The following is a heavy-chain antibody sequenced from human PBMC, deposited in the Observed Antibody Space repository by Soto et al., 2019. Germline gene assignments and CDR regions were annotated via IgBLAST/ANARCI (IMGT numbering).Heavy chain of an antibody. CDR2: IIPIFGTA. CDR3: ARDTIAALDNYYYSGMDV. Sequence: ASVKVSCKASGGTFSSYAISWVRQAPGQGLEWMGGIIPIFGTANYAQKFQGRVTITADESTSTAYMELSSLRSEDTAVYYCARDTIAALDNYYYSGMDVWGQGTTVAVSS. CDR1: GGTFSSYA. J-gene: IGHJ6*02. D-gene: IGHD6-6*01. V-gene: IGHV1-69*13.